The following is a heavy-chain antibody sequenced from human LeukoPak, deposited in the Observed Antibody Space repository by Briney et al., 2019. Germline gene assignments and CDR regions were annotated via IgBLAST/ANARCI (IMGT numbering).Heavy chain of an antibody. V-gene: IGHV3-21*04. CDR2: ISSSSSYI. CDR1: GFTFSSYS. D-gene: IGHD3-22*01. Sequence: GGSLRLSCAASGFTFSSYSMNWVRQAPGKGLEWVSSISSSSSYIYYADSVKGRFTISRDNSKNTLYLQMNSLRAEDTAVYYCAKARDDYYDSIGFDYWGQGTLVTVSS. J-gene: IGHJ4*02. CDR3: AKARDDYYDSIGFDY.